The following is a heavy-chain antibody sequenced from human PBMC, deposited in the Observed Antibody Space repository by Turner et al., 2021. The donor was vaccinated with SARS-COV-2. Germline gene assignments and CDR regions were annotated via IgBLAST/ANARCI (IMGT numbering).Heavy chain of an antibody. CDR1: GYIFTSYG. CDR3: SMGRGDLNMHV. CDR2: ISGFNGMT. J-gene: IGHJ6*02. D-gene: IGHD1-26*01. Sequence: QVQLVQSVGEVKKPGASVKVSCTGSGYIFTSYGISWVRQAPGQGLEWMGWISGFNGMTKYAQKVQDRVTITIDTSTNTAYMEVRDLRSDDTAVYYCSMGRGDLNMHVWGQGTMVIVSS. V-gene: IGHV1-18*01.